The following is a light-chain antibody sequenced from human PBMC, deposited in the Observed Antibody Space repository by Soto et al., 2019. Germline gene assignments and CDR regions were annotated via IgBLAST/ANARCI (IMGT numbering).Light chain of an antibody. CDR2: GAS. V-gene: IGKV3-20*01. J-gene: IGKJ4*01. CDR1: QSVSSSY. Sequence: EIVLTQSPGTLSLSPGERATLSCRASQSVSSSYLAWYQQKPGQAPRLLIQGASSAATGIPDRFSGSGSGTDFTLTISRLEPEDFAVYFCQQYGSSPLTFGGGTKVDIK. CDR3: QQYGSSPLT.